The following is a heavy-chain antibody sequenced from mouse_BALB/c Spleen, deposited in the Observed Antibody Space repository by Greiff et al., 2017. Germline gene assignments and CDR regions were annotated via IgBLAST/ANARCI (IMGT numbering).Heavy chain of an antibody. J-gene: IGHJ2*01. D-gene: IGHD4-1*01. V-gene: IGHV1S81*02. CDR2: INPSNGGT. Sequence: VKLVESGAELVKPGASVKLSCKASGYTFTSYYMYWVKQRPGQGLEWIGEINPSNGGTNFNEKFKSKATLTVDKSSSTAYMQLSSLTSEDSAVYYCTRGLGDYWGQGTTLTVSS. CDR3: TRGLGDY. CDR1: GYTFTSYY.